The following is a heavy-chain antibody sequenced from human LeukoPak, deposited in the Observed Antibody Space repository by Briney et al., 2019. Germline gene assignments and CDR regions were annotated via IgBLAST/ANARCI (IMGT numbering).Heavy chain of an antibody. CDR2: IYYSRST. J-gene: IGHJ3*02. CDR3: ARDNPYSSSWLDAFDI. D-gene: IGHD6-13*01. CDR1: GGSISSSSYY. Sequence: SETLSLTCTVSGGSISSSSYYWGWIRQPPGKGLEWIGSIYYSRSTYYNPSLKSRVTISVGTSKNQFSLKLSSVTAADTAVYYCARDNPYSSSWLDAFDIWGQGTMVTVSS. V-gene: IGHV4-39*02.